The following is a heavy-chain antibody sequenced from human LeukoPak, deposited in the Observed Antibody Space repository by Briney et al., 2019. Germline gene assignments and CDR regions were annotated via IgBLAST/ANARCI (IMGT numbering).Heavy chain of an antibody. CDR2: ISAYNGNT. V-gene: IGHV1-18*01. D-gene: IGHD1-26*01. Sequence: GASVKVSCMASGYTFTSYGISWVRQAPEQGLEGMGWISAYNGNTNYAQKLQGRVTMTTDTSTSTAYMELRSLRSDDTAVYYCARDRAYSGSYYLDYWGQGTLVTVSS. CDR3: ARDRAYSGSYYLDY. J-gene: IGHJ4*02. CDR1: GYTFTSYG.